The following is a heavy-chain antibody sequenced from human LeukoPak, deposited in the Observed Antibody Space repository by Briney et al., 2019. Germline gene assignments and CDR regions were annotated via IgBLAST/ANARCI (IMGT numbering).Heavy chain of an antibody. J-gene: IGHJ4*02. CDR3: VKGPRPDITVAHTVEN. CDR2: ISSRGDST. Sequence: PGGSLILSCAASGFIFSNYAMSWVRQVPGRGLEWVSTISSRGDSTYVADSVKGRFTISRDNSKNSLYLQMKTVRAEDTAVYYCVKGPRPDITVAHTVENWGQGTLVTVSS. D-gene: IGHD6-19*01. CDR1: GFIFSNYA. V-gene: IGHV3-23*01.